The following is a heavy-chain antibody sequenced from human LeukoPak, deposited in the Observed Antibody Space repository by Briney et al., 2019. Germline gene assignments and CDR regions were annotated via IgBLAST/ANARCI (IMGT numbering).Heavy chain of an antibody. V-gene: IGHV4-31*03. CDR3: ARDSHKYYYDTRPALGV. CDR1: GGSISSGGYY. CDR2: IYYSGST. D-gene: IGHD3-22*01. J-gene: IGHJ6*04. Sequence: PSQTLSLTCTVSGGSISSGGYYWSWIRQHPGKGLEWIGYIYYSGSTYYNPSLKSRVTISVDTSKNQFSLKLSSVTAADTAVYYCARDSHKYYYDTRPALGVWGKGTTVTVSS.